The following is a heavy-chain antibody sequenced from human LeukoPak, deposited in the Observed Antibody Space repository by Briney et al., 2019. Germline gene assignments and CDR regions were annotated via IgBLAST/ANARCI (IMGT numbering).Heavy chain of an antibody. J-gene: IGHJ4*02. V-gene: IGHV3-11*05. CDR1: RFTFSDYY. CDR2: ISNSGNYA. Sequence: GGSLRLSCAAPRFTFSDYYMVWIRQAPGKGLEWISYISNSGNYANYADSVKGRFTISRDNAKNSLSLQMNSLRPDDTAVYYCARADRTSWFDYWGQGILVTVSS. D-gene: IGHD2-2*01. CDR3: ARADRTSWFDY.